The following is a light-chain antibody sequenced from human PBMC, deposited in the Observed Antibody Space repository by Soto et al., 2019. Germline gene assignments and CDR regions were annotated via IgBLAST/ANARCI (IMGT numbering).Light chain of an antibody. J-gene: IGKJ1*01. CDR1: QSISSW. V-gene: IGKV1-5*03. CDR3: QQYNSYWT. CDR2: KAS. Sequence: DSQVTQSRSTLSASVGDRGTITCRASQSISSWLAWYQQKPGKAPKLLIYKASSLESGVPSRLSGSGSGTEFTLTISSPQPDDFATYYCQQYNSYWTFGQGTKVDIK.